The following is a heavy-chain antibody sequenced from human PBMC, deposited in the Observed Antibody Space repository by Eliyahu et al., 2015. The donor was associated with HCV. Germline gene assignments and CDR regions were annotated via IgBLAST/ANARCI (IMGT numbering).Heavy chain of an antibody. CDR3: ARAPSLDF. CDR1: GFSFSTYA. CDR2: VTKSGNYL. J-gene: IGHJ4*02. Sequence: EVQLLESGGGLVKPGGSLRLACEASGFSFSTYAMNWVRQAPGKGLEWISPVTKSGNYLYYADSVRGRFTISRDNAKNTMYLQMDSLRVEDTALYYCARAPSLDFWGQGTLVSVSS. V-gene: IGHV3-21*01.